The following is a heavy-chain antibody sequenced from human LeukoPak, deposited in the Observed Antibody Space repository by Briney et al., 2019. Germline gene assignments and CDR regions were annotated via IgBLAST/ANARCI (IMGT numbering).Heavy chain of an antibody. CDR2: IYDSGST. CDR3: AGVTVTTPGDAFDI. CDR1: GGSIRSSYYY. Sequence: SETLSLTCTVSGGSIRSSYYYWGWIRQPPGTGLEWIGSIYDSGSTYYNPSLKSRVTISVDTSKNQFSLKLSSVTAADTAVYYCAGVTVTTPGDAFDIWGQGTMVTVSS. D-gene: IGHD4-17*01. J-gene: IGHJ3*02. V-gene: IGHV4-39*07.